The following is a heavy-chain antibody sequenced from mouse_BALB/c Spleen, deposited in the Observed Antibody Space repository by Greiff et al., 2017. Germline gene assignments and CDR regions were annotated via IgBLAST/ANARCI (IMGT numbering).Heavy chain of an antibody. CDR3: ARSDCYYPWFAY. CDR1: GYNFTSYW. D-gene: IGHD2-3*01. V-gene: IGHV1-55*01. CDR2: IYPGSGST. J-gene: IGHJ3*01. Sequence: QVQLQQPGAELVKPGTSVKLSCKASGYNFTSYWINWVKLRPGQGLEWIGDIYPGSGSTNYNEKFKSKATLTVDTSSSTAYMQLSSLASEDSALYYCARSDCYYPWFAYWGQGTLVTVSA.